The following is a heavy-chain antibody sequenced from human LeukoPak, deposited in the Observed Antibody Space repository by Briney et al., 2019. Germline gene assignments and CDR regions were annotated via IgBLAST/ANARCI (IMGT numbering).Heavy chain of an antibody. V-gene: IGHV3-23*01. Sequence: GGSLRLSCAASGFTFSSYAMSWVRQAPGKGLEWVSAISGSGGSTYYADSVKGWFTISRDNSKNTLYLQMNSLRAEDTAVYYCAAAPTYYYEPGRAFDIWGQGTMVTVSS. CDR2: ISGSGGST. J-gene: IGHJ3*02. D-gene: IGHD3-22*01. CDR1: GFTFSSYA. CDR3: AAAPTYYYEPGRAFDI.